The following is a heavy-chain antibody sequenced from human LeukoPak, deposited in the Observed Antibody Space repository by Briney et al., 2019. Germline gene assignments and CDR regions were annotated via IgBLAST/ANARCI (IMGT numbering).Heavy chain of an antibody. Sequence: GASVKVSCKSSGGTFSSYAISWVRQAPGQGLEWMGGIIPIFGTANYAQKFQGRVTITADESTSTAYMELSSLRSEDTAVYYCASTHSSIAAAGTFNYWGQGTLVTVSS. CDR3: ASTHSSIAAAGTFNY. D-gene: IGHD6-13*01. CDR1: GGTFSSYA. CDR2: IIPIFGTA. V-gene: IGHV1-69*13. J-gene: IGHJ4*02.